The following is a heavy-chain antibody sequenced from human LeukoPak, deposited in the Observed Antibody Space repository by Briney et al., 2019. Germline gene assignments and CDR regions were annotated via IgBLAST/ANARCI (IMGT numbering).Heavy chain of an antibody. CDR2: IYSGGST. D-gene: IGHD7-27*01. J-gene: IGHJ4*02. CDR1: GFTVSSNY. CDR3: ARVGRKSYLGFDY. V-gene: IGHV3-53*04. Sequence: GGSLRLSCAASGFTVSSNYMSWVRQAPGKGLEWVSVIYSGGSTYYADSVKGRFTTSRHNSKNTLYLQMNSLRAEDTAVYYCARVGRKSYLGFDYWGQGTLVTVSS.